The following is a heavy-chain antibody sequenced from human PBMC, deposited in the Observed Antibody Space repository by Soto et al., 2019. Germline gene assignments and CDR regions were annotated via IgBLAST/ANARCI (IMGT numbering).Heavy chain of an antibody. CDR1: GFSLTSSGVA. J-gene: IGHJ4*02. CDR2: IYWDDDK. D-gene: IGHD1-1*01. CDR3: AHTLAWKTATLHY. Sequence: QITLKESGPTLVQPTQTLTLTCAFSGFSLTSSGVAVGWVRQPPGRALEWLALIYWDDDKRYSPSLKSRLAIPKDTSNNQVGLTMTNTDPVDTATYYCAHTLAWKTATLHYWGQGTLVTVSS. V-gene: IGHV2-5*02.